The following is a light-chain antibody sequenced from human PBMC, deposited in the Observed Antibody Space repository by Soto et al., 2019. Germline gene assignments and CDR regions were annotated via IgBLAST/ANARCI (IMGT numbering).Light chain of an antibody. V-gene: IGKV1-9*01. J-gene: IGKJ4*01. CDR1: QAISSS. CDR2: GAS. CDR3: QQLNSYPLT. Sequence: DIQLTQSPSFLSASVGDKVTITCRASQAISSSLAWYQQNPGKAPKLLIYGASTLQSGVPSRFSGSGSGTEFTLIIGSLQPEDFATYYCQQLNSYPLTFGGGAKVEMK.